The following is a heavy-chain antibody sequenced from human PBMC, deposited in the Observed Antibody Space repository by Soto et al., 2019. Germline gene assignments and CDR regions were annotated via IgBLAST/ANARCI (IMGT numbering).Heavy chain of an antibody. D-gene: IGHD3-10*01. CDR2: IYPGDSDT. CDR1: GDSFTSYW. J-gene: IGHJ3*02. V-gene: IGHV5-51*01. Sequence: GESLKISCKGSGDSFTSYWIGWVRQMPGKGLEWMGIIYPGDSDTRYSPSFQGQVTISADKSINTAYLHWSSLKASDTAMYYCASPYYYGSGSYYKYAFDIWGQGTMVTVSS. CDR3: ASPYYYGSGSYYKYAFDI.